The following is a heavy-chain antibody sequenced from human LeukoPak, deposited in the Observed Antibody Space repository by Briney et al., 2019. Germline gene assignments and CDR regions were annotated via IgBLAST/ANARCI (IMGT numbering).Heavy chain of an antibody. J-gene: IGHJ3*02. Sequence: PSETLSLTCAVSDDSIRSSAYYWGWIRQPPGKGLEWSVSIYYSGSTYYNPSLKSRVTISIDTSKNQFSLKLSSVTAADTAVYYCASEPYGSGSFLGAFDIWGQGTMVTVSS. D-gene: IGHD3-10*01. CDR3: ASEPYGSGSFLGAFDI. CDR1: DDSIRSSAYY. CDR2: IYYSGST. V-gene: IGHV4-39*01.